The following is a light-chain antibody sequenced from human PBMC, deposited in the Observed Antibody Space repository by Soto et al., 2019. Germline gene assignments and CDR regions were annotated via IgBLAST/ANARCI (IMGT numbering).Light chain of an antibody. V-gene: IGLV9-49*01. Sequence: QPVLTQPPSASASLGASVTLTCTLSSGYSNYKVDWYQQRPGKGPRFAMRVGTGGIVGSKGDGIPDRFSVLGSGLNRYLTIKNIQEEDESDYHCGADHGSGSNFVVVFGGGTKVTVL. CDR2: VGTGGIVG. CDR1: SGYSNYK. CDR3: GADHGSGSNFVVV. J-gene: IGLJ2*01.